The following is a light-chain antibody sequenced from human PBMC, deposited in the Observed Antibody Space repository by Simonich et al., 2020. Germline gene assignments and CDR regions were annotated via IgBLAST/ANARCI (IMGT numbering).Light chain of an antibody. J-gene: IGKJ4*01. CDR1: QSVSSN. Sequence: EIVMTQSPATLSVSPGERATLSCRASQSVSSNLALYQQKPGQAPRLLIYGSSTRATGIPARFSGSGSGTEFTLTISSMQSEDFAVYYCQQYNNWPLTFGGGTKVEIK. V-gene: IGKV3-15*01. CDR3: QQYNNWPLT. CDR2: GSS.